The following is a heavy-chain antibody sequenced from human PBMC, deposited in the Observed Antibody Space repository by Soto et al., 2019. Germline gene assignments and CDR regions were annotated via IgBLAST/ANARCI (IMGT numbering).Heavy chain of an antibody. Sequence: SLTCTVSGGSISISSYYWGWIRQPPGKGLEWIGSIYYSGSTYYNPSLKSRVTISVDTSKNQFSLKLSSVTAADTAVYYCADFDWLFDAFDIWGQRTMVTVSS. J-gene: IGHJ3*02. CDR3: ADFDWLFDAFDI. CDR2: IYYSGST. D-gene: IGHD3-9*01. V-gene: IGHV4-39*01. CDR1: GGSISISSYY.